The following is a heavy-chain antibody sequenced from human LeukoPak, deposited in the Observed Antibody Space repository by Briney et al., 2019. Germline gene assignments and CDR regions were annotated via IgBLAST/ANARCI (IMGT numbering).Heavy chain of an antibody. J-gene: IGHJ4*02. CDR2: FTGYDGRT. CDR3: ARVDDLARGVDCDF. Sequence: PGGSLRLSCAASGFNFRNYAMSWVRQAPRKGLQGVSAFTGYDGRTYYTDSVKGRFTISRDNFRNTVILQMSSRTGEDTAVYYWARVDDLARGVDCDFWGQGTLVSVSS. V-gene: IGHV3-23*01. CDR1: GFNFRNYA. D-gene: IGHD3-10*01.